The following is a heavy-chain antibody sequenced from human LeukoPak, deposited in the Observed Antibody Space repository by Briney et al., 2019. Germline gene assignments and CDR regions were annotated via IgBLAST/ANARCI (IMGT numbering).Heavy chain of an antibody. J-gene: IGHJ4*02. D-gene: IGHD6-19*01. V-gene: IGHV3-11*06. Sequence: GGSLRLSCAASGLTFSDYYMSWIRQAPGKGLEWVSYISSSSSYTNYADSVKGRFTISRDNAKNSLYLQMNSLRAEDTAVYYCARLGGSGWSADYWGQGTLVTVSS. CDR3: ARLGGSGWSADY. CDR2: ISSSSSYT. CDR1: GLTFSDYY.